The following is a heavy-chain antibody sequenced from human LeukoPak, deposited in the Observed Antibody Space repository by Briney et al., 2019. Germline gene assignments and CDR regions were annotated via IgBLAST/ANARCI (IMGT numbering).Heavy chain of an antibody. CDR1: GGSISSGGYY. Sequence: SETLSLTCIVSGGSISSGGYYWSWIRQHPGKGLEWIGYIYYSGSTYYNPSLKSRVTISVDTSKNQFSLKLSSVTAADTAVYCCARLLADNWNYVDYWGQGTLVTVSS. D-gene: IGHD1-20*01. CDR2: IYYSGST. CDR3: ARLLADNWNYVDY. V-gene: IGHV4-31*03. J-gene: IGHJ4*02.